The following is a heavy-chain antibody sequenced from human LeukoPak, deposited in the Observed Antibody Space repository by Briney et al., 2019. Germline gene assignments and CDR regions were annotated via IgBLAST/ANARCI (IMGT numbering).Heavy chain of an antibody. D-gene: IGHD3-22*01. CDR2: IYHSGST. CDR1: GGSIKSNNW. CDR3: VTYYFDSSGPKKNY. V-gene: IGHV4-4*02. Sequence: PSETLSLTCAVSGGSIKSNNWWSWVRQPPGKGLEWIGEIYHSGSTNYNPSLKSRVTISVDTSKKQLSLKLSSVTAADTAVYYCVTYYFDSSGPKKNYWGQGTLVTVSS. J-gene: IGHJ4*02.